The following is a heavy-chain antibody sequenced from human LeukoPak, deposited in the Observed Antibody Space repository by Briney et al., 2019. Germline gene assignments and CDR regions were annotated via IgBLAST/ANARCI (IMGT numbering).Heavy chain of an antibody. J-gene: IGHJ4*02. D-gene: IGHD3-16*01. V-gene: IGHV3-48*03. CDR2: ISSSGGTI. CDR3: ARGDYELDY. CDR1: GFTFSSYE. Sequence: GGSLRLSCAASGFTFSSYEMNWVRQAPGKGLEWVSYISSSGGTIYYADSVKGRFTISRDNAKNSLYLQMNSLRAEDTAVYYCARGDYELDYWGQGTLVTVSS.